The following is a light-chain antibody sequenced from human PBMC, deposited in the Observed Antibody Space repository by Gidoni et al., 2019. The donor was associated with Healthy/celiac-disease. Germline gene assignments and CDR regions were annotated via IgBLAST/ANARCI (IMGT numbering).Light chain of an antibody. V-gene: IGKV4-1*01. Sequence: DIVMTQSPDSLAVSLGARATINCKSSQSVLYSSNNKNYLAWYQQKPGQPPKLLIYWASTRESGVPARFSGSGSGTDFTLTISSLQAEDVAVYYCQQYYSTPWTFXQXTKVEIK. CDR2: WAS. CDR3: QQYYSTPWT. J-gene: IGKJ1*01. CDR1: QSVLYSSNNKNY.